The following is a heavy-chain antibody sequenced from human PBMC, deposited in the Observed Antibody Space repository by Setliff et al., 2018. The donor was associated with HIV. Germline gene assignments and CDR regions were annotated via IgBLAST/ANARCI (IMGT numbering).Heavy chain of an antibody. CDR3: TRAGYGHGFDI. J-gene: IGHJ6*02. V-gene: IGHV3-72*01. CDR1: GFTFSDHY. D-gene: IGHD5-18*01. CDR2: IANKADSHTI. Sequence: GGSLRLSCAAYGFTFSDHYMDWVRQSPGKGLEWVGRIANKADSHTIQYAASVQGRFTISRDDSKNSLYLQMSNLQAEDTALYYCTRAGYGHGFDIWGQGTTVTVSS.